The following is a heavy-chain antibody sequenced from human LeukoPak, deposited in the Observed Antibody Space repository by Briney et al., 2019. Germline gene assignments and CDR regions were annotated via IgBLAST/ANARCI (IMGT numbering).Heavy chain of an antibody. V-gene: IGHV1-69*13. CDR2: IIPIFDTA. D-gene: IGHD3-3*01. J-gene: IGHJ5*02. Sequence: SVKVSCKASEGTFSSYAISWVRQAPGQGLEWMGGIIPIFDTANYAQKFQGRVTITADESTSTAYMELSSLRSEDTAVYYCARDNEWLSPYNWFDPWGQGTLVTVSS. CDR3: ARDNEWLSPYNWFDP. CDR1: EGTFSSYA.